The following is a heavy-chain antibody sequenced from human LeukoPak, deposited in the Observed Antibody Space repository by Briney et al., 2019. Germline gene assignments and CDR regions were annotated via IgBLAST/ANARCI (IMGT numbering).Heavy chain of an antibody. D-gene: IGHD1-7*01. CDR1: GFTFDNYG. Sequence: PGGSLRLSCAASGFTFDNYGMHWVRQAPGKGLEWVSGINWNGGSTSYADSVKGRFTISRDNAKNSLYLQMNSLRAEDTAVYYCARAHNWKYGTFDYWGQGTLVTVSS. CDR2: INWNGGST. CDR3: ARAHNWKYGTFDY. J-gene: IGHJ4*02. V-gene: IGHV3-20*04.